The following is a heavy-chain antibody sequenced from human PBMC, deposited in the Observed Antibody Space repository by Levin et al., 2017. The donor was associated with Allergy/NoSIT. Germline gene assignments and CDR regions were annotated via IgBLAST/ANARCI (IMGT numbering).Heavy chain of an antibody. Sequence: PGGSLRLSCTAPGFIFRSYGMHWVRQAPGKGLEWVAVISNGGSGEYYADSVKGRFTISRDNSKNTLYLQMNSLRTEDTAVYYCAALDYYDSSGYYGGLVDYWGQGTLVTVSS. D-gene: IGHD3-22*01. CDR2: ISNGGSGE. CDR3: AALDYYDSSGYYGGLVDY. V-gene: IGHV3-30*03. J-gene: IGHJ4*02. CDR1: GFIFRSYG.